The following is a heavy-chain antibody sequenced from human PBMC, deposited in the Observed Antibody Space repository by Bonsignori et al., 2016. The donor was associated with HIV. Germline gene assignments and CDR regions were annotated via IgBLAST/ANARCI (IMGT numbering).Heavy chain of an antibody. CDR2: INSDGSST. Sequence: VRQAPGKGLVWVSRINSDGSSTSYADSVKGRFTISRDNAKNTLYLQMNSLRAEDTAVYYCARFAPLYYFDYWGQGTLVTV. J-gene: IGHJ4*02. CDR3: ARFAPLYYFDY. V-gene: IGHV3-74*01. D-gene: IGHD3-16*01.